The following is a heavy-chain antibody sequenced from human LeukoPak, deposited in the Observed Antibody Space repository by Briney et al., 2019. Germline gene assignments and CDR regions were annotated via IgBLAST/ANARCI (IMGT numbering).Heavy chain of an antibody. V-gene: IGHV4-34*01. CDR2: INHSGST. J-gene: IGHJ5*02. D-gene: IGHD3-10*01. CDR1: SGSFSAYY. Sequence: SETLSLTCAVYSGSFSAYYWSWIRQPPGKGLAWIGEINHSGSTNYNPSLKSRVTISVDTSKNQFSLKLSSVTAADTAVYYCARHRLDEYYYGSGSYYWFDPWGQGTLVTVSS. CDR3: ARHRLDEYYYGSGSYYWFDP.